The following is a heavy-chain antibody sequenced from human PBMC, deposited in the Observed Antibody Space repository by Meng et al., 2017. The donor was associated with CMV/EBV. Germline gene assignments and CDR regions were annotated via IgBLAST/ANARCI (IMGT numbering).Heavy chain of an antibody. CDR1: GGSASSGSYC. V-gene: IGHV4-61*01. D-gene: IGHD3-3*01. CDR2: IYYSGSN. CDR3: ASSVNYDCWSGDAFDI. J-gene: IGHJ3*02. Sequence: AETLSLTCTVSGGSASSGSYCWSWIRQPQGKGLEWFGYIYYSGSNNYNPSLKSRVTISVDTSKNQFSLKLSSVTAAATAVYYCASSVNYDCWSGDAFDIWGQGTMVTVSS.